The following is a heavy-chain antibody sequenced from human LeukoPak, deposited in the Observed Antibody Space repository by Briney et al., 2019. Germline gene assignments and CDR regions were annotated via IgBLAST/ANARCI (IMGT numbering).Heavy chain of an antibody. CDR3: ARDVTGSLDY. CDR2: IWFDGSKD. V-gene: IGHV3-33*08. Sequence: PGGSLRLSCAASGFTFSSYAIHWVRQGPGKGLEWVAIIWFDGSKDYHADSVKGRFTISRDNSRNTLFLQMDSLRVEDTALYYCARDVTGSLDYWGQGTLVTVSS. J-gene: IGHJ4*02. CDR1: GFTFSSYA. D-gene: IGHD2-8*02.